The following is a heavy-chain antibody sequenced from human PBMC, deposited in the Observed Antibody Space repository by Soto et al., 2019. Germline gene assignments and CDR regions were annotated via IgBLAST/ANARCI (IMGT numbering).Heavy chain of an antibody. J-gene: IGHJ4*02. Sequence: QLQLQESGSGLVKPSQTLSLTCAVSGDSISNGGYSWNWIRQPAGKGLEWIGYIYHSGGTDYNPSLKSRVTITVDSSNNQFSLKLSSVTAADTAVYYCVRDSRSGYYLEFWGQGTLVTVSS. CDR1: GDSISNGGYS. CDR3: VRDSRSGYYLEF. CDR2: IYHSGGT. D-gene: IGHD3-22*01. V-gene: IGHV4-30-2*01.